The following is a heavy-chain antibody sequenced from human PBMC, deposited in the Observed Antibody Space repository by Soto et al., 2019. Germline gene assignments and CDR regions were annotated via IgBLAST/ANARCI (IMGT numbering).Heavy chain of an antibody. D-gene: IGHD6-19*01. J-gene: IGHJ4*02. CDR1: GFTFSAYY. CDR3: ARDRGAVVGQYFDY. V-gene: IGHV3-11*01. Sequence: QVQLVESGGGLVKPGGSLRLSCAASGFTFSAYYMSWIRQAPVKGLEWISYISSSGDTGNYTDSVKGRFTVSRDNAKNSLYLQINSLRAEDTAVYYCARDRGAVVGQYFDYWGQGTLVTVSS. CDR2: ISSSGDTG.